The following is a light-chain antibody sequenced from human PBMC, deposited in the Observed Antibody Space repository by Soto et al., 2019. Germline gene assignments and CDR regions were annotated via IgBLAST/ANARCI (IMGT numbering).Light chain of an antibody. V-gene: IGLV1-47*01. Sequence: QSVLTQPPSASGPPGQRVATSFPGGSPNIGGHNVYWYQQLPGTAPKLLIFKNNQRPSGVPDRFSGSKSGTSASLAISGLRSEDEADYYCAAWDDSLSGRVFGTGTKLTVL. CDR3: AAWDDSLSGRV. CDR2: KNN. J-gene: IGLJ1*01. CDR1: SPNIGGHN.